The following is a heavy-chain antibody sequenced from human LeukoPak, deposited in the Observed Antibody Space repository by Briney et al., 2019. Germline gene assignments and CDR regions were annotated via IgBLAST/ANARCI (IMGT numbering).Heavy chain of an antibody. V-gene: IGHV3-21*01. D-gene: IGHD6-19*01. CDR1: GFTFSSYT. CDR2: ISSSSAY. CDR3: ARDPTWNSGWDFDY. J-gene: IGHJ4*02. Sequence: PGGSLRLSCAAPGFTFSSYTMNWVRQAPGKGLEWVSSISSSSAYYADSVKGRFTISRDNAKNSLYLQMNSLRAEDTAVYYCARDPTWNSGWDFDYWGQGTLVTVSS.